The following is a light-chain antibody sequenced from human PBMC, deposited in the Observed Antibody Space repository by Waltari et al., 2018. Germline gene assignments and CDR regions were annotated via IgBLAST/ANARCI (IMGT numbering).Light chain of an antibody. V-gene: IGKV1-NL1*01. J-gene: IGKJ3*01. CDR1: QGISNS. CDR2: AAS. CDR3: QQYYSIPPVT. Sequence: DIQMTQSPSSLSASVGDRVTITYRASQGISNSLAWYQQKPGKAPKLLLYAASTLESGVPSRFSGSGSGTDYTLTISSLQPEDFATYYCQQYYSIPPVTFGPGTRVDFK.